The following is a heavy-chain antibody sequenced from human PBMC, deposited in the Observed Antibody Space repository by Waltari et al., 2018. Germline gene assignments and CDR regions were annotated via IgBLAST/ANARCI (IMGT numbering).Heavy chain of an antibody. CDR2: ISAYNGDT. V-gene: IGHV1-18*01. Sequence: QIQLLQSGDEVKKPGASVKVSCTASGYTFTKFAISWVRQAPGQGLEWMGWISAYNGDTNYAQEFQGRVTMTIDTSTSTAYMELRSLKSDDTAMYYCGRPSLGLYYYHGMDVWGQGTTVTVSS. CDR3: GRPSLGLYYYHGMDV. J-gene: IGHJ6*02. CDR1: GYTFTKFA. D-gene: IGHD3-10*01.